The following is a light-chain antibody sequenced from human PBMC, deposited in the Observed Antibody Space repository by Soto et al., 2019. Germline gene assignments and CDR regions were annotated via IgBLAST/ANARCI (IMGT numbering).Light chain of an antibody. V-gene: IGKV1-39*01. CDR1: QSISSY. CDR2: AAS. Sequence: DIQMTQSPSSLSASVGDRVTITCRASQSISSYLNWYQQKPGKAPKLLIYAASSLQSGVPSRFSSSGSGTDFTLTISSLQPEDFSTYYCQQSYSTPYTFGQWTKLEIK. CDR3: QQSYSTPYT. J-gene: IGKJ2*01.